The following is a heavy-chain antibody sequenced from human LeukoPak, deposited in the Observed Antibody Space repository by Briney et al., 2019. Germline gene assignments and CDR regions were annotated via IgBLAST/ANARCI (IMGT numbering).Heavy chain of an antibody. CDR2: ISWNSGSR. V-gene: IGHV3-9*03. J-gene: IGHJ4*02. Sequence: PGGSLRLSCAASGVTFDDYAMHWGRQAPGKGLGWVSGISWNSGSRGYADSVKGRCTISRDDAKNPLYLQMNSLRAEAMALYYCAKKLGTTGTTHFDYGGKGPLATAS. CDR1: GVTFDDYA. D-gene: IGHD4-17*01. CDR3: AKKLGTTGTTHFDY.